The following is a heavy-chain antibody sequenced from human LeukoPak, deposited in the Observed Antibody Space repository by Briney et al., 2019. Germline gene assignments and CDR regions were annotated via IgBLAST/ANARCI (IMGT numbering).Heavy chain of an antibody. J-gene: IGHJ5*02. V-gene: IGHV4-61*01. CDR3: ARGFSHYYGSGPNYFDP. CDR1: GGSVRSGSYY. CDR2: IYYSGST. Sequence: SETLSLTCSVSGGSVRSGSYYWSWIRQPPGKGLEWIGYIYYSGSTSYIPFLKSRVTISVDTSKNQFSLRLSSVTAADTAVYYCARGFSHYYGSGPNYFDPWGQGTLVTVSS. D-gene: IGHD3-10*01.